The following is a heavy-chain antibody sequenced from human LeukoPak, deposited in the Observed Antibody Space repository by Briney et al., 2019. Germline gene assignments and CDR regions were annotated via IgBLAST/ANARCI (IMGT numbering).Heavy chain of an antibody. D-gene: IGHD3-22*01. CDR2: IYTSGST. Sequence: SETLSLTCTVSGGSISSGSYYWSWIRQPAGKGLEWIGRIYTSGSTNYNPSLKSRVTISVDTSKNQFSLKLSSVTAADTAVYYCARDRWLPHYYDSSGDAFDIWGQGTMVTVSS. J-gene: IGHJ3*02. CDR3: ARDRWLPHYYDSSGDAFDI. CDR1: GGSISSGSYY. V-gene: IGHV4-61*02.